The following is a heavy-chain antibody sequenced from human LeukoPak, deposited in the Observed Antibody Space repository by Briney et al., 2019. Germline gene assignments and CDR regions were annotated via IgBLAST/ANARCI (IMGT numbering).Heavy chain of an antibody. CDR3: ARDRPGYYDFWSGYYGVDP. J-gene: IGHJ5*02. CDR2: ISGSGGST. CDR1: GFTFSSYA. D-gene: IGHD3-3*01. Sequence: GGSLRLSCAASGFTFSSYAMSWVRQAPGKGLEWVSAISGSGGSTYYADSVKGRFTISRDNSKNTLYLQMNSLRAEDTAVYYCARDRPGYYDFWSGYYGVDPWGQGTLVTVSS. V-gene: IGHV3-23*01.